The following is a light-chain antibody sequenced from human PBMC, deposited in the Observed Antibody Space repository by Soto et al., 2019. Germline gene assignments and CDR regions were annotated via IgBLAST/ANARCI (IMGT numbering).Light chain of an antibody. Sequence: QSVLTQPASLSGSPGQSITISCTGTSSDIGAYDYVSWFQQHPGKAPKLMISEVNNRPSGVSNRFSGSKSGNTAYLTISGLQVEDEGDYYCAAWDASLGGFYVFGSGTRSPS. CDR2: EVN. V-gene: IGLV2-14*01. CDR3: AAWDASLGGFYV. J-gene: IGLJ1*01. CDR1: SSDIGAYDY.